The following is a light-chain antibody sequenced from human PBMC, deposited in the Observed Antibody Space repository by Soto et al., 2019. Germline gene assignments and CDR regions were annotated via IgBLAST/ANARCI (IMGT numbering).Light chain of an antibody. V-gene: IGKV1-33*01. CDR3: KQYDNLPLI. CDR1: QDIRKY. Sequence: IQMTQTPSSLSASVGDRVTITCQATQDIRKYLNWYQQKPGKAPKLLIYDASSLETGVPSRFSGSGSGTDFTLTISSLQPEDFGTYYCKQYDNLPLIFGQGTRLEIK. CDR2: DAS. J-gene: IGKJ5*01.